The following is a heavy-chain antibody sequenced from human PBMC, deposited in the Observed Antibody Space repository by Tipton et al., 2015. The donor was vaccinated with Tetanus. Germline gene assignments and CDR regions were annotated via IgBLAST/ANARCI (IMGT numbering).Heavy chain of an antibody. D-gene: IGHD1-26*01. V-gene: IGHV4-4*07. CDR2: LYTSGSA. J-gene: IGHJ5*02. Sequence: TLSLTCTVSGGSISSYYWTWIRQPAGKGLEWIGRLYTSGSANYNPSLKSRVTMSVDPSKNQFSLKLSSVTAADTAVYYCARGVWSPLYNWFDPWGQGTLVTVSS. CDR1: GGSISSYY. CDR3: ARGVWSPLYNWFDP.